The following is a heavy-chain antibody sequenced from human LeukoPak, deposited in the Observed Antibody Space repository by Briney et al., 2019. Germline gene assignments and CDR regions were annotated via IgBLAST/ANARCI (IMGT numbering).Heavy chain of an antibody. J-gene: IGHJ5*02. V-gene: IGHV4-34*01. Sequence: SETLSLTCAVYGGSFSGYYWSWIRQPPGKGLEWIGEINHSGSTNYNPSLKSRVTISVDTSRNQFSLKLSSVTAADTAVYYCARIRYCSGGSCSWGQGTLVTVSS. CDR3: ARIRYCSGGSCS. CDR1: GGSFSGYY. CDR2: INHSGST. D-gene: IGHD2-15*01.